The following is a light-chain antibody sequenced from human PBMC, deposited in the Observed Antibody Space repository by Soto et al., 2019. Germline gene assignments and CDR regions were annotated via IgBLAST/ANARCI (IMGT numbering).Light chain of an antibody. V-gene: IGKV1-5*03. Sequence: DIQMTQSPSTVSASVGDRVTITCRASQSIGSWLAWYQQKPGKAPKLLIYRASTLESGVPSRFGGSGSGTEFSLTISSLQPDDFATYHCQQYKSYPLSFGGGTKVEIK. CDR1: QSIGSW. CDR2: RAS. CDR3: QQYKSYPLS. J-gene: IGKJ4*01.